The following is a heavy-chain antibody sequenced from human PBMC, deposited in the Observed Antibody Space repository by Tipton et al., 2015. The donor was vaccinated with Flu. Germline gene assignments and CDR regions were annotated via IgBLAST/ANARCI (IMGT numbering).Heavy chain of an antibody. Sequence: QLVQSGGGLMQPGGSLRLSCVVSGFTVSYSFMSWVRQSPGKGLEWVSVIYSGGDTYYADSVRDRFTISRDISKNTLYLQVNTLRVEDTAVYYCAGDGVAGPSASLDVRWGQGTLVIVSS. V-gene: IGHV3-53*01. CDR1: GFTVSYSF. J-gene: IGHJ4*02. CDR3: AGDGVAGPSASLDVR. CDR2: IYSGGDT. D-gene: IGHD6-19*01.